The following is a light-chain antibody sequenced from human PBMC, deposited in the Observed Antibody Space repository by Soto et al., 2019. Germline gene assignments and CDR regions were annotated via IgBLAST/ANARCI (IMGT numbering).Light chain of an antibody. CDR2: DAS. J-gene: IGKJ1*01. CDR3: QQYNNSPET. Sequence: EIVMTQSPATLSVSPGDRATLSCRASQSVSSNLAWYQQKVGQAPRVLIYDASTRATGIPGRFSGSGSGTEFTLTISSLQSEDFAVYYCQQYNNSPETFGQGTKVEIK. CDR1: QSVSSN. V-gene: IGKV3-15*01.